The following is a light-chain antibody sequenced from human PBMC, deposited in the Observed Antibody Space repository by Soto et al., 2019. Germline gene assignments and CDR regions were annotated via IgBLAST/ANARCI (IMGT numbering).Light chain of an antibody. Sequence: QSALTQPPSASGSPGQSVTISCTGSSSDIGAYNFVSWYQQHPGIAPKVIISEVYKRPSGVPSRFSGSKSGNTASLTISGLQADDEADYYCSAHAGSNNPVAFGGGTKVTVL. CDR2: EVY. J-gene: IGLJ1*01. CDR1: SSDIGAYNF. V-gene: IGLV2-8*01. CDR3: SAHAGSNNPVA.